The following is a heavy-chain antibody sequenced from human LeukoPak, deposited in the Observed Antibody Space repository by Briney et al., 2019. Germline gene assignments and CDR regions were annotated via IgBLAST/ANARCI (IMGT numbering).Heavy chain of an antibody. D-gene: IGHD2-21*02. Sequence: ASVKVSCKASGYTFTSYDINLVRQATGQGLEWMGWMNPNSGNTGYAQKFQGRVTMTRNTSISTAYMELSSMRSEDTAVYYCAREKIVVVTVGMDVWGQGTTVTVSS. CDR2: MNPNSGNT. CDR3: AREKIVVVTVGMDV. J-gene: IGHJ6*02. V-gene: IGHV1-8*01. CDR1: GYTFTSYD.